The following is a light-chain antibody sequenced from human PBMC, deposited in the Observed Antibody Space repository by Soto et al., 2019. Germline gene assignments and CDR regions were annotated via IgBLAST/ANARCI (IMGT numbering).Light chain of an antibody. V-gene: IGKV1-5*03. J-gene: IGKJ4*01. CDR2: LAS. CDR3: HQYLNYPPT. CDR1: QSISSW. Sequence: DIQMTQSPSTLSASVGDRVTITCRASQSISSWLAWYQQKPGKAPKVLIYLASTLETGVSSRFSGSGSGTEFTLTISSLQPDDSATYYCHQYLNYPPTFGGGTKVEIK.